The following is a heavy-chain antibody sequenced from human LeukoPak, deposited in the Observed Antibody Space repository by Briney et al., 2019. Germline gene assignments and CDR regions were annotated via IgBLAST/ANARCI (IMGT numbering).Heavy chain of an antibody. CDR1: GFTFSSYW. V-gene: IGHV3-7*01. J-gene: IGHJ6*03. CDR2: IKQDGSEK. CDR3: GRVISSWLSYMDV. D-gene: IGHD6-13*01. Sequence: GGSLRLSCAASGFTFSSYWMSWVRQAPGKGLEWVANIKQDGSEKYYVDSVKGRFTISRDNAKNSLYLQMNSLRAEEAAVYYCGRVISSWLSYMDVWGKGTTVTVSS.